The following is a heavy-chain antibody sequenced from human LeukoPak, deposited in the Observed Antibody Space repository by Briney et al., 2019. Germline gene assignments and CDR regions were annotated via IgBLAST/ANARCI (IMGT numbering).Heavy chain of an antibody. CDR3: ARVLRTTVVTDAFDI. CDR1: GYTFTNYG. J-gene: IGHJ3*02. Sequence: ASVKVSCKASGYTFTNYGLSWVRQAPGQGLEWMGWISAYNGNTNYAQKLQGRVTMTTDTSTSTAYMELRSLRSDDTAVYYCARVLRTTVVTDAFDIWGQGTMVTVSS. CDR2: ISAYNGNT. V-gene: IGHV1-18*01. D-gene: IGHD4-23*01.